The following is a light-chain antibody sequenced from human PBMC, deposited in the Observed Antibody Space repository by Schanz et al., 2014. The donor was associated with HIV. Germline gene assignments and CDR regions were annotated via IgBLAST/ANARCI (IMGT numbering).Light chain of an antibody. CDR2: RDN. Sequence: QSVLTQPPSASGTPGQRVTISCSGSSSNIGFNYVYWYQQFPGTAPKLLIYRDNQRPSGVPDRFSGSKSGTSASLAITGLQAEDEADYYCQSYDSSLSGWVFGGGTKLTVL. CDR3: QSYDSSLSGWV. J-gene: IGLJ3*02. V-gene: IGLV1-47*01. CDR1: SSNIGFNY.